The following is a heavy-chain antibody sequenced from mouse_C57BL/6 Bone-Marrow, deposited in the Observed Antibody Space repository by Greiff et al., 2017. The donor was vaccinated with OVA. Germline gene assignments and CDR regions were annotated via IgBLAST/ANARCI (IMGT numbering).Heavy chain of an antibody. V-gene: IGHV5-17*01. Sequence: EVKLVESGGGLVKPGGSLKLSCAASGFTFSDYGMHWVRQAPEKGLEWVAYISSGSSTIYYADTVKGRFTISRDNAKNTLFLQMTSLRSEDTAMYYCARHGSSSLGYWGQGTLVTVSA. CDR1: GFTFSDYG. CDR2: ISSGSSTI. J-gene: IGHJ3*01. CDR3: ARHGSSSLGY. D-gene: IGHD1-1*01.